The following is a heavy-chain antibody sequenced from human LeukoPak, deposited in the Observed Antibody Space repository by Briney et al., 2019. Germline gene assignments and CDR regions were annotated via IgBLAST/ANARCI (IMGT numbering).Heavy chain of an antibody. CDR1: GFTFSSYW. CDR3: ARAVYYSNYLGY. V-gene: IGHV3-74*01. Sequence: HPGGSLRLSCAASGFTFSSYWMHWVRQAPGKGLVWVSRINSDGSSTNYGDSVKGRFTISRDNAKNTLYPQMNSLRAEDTAMYYCARAVYYSNYLGYWGQGTLVTVSS. CDR2: INSDGSST. D-gene: IGHD3-10*01. J-gene: IGHJ4*01.